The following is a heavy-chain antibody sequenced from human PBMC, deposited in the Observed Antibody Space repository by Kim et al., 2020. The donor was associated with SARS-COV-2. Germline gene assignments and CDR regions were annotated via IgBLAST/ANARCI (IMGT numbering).Heavy chain of an antibody. CDR1: GFTFSSYG. J-gene: IGHJ4*02. CDR3: AKGPNIVGGLNPLDY. D-gene: IGHD1-26*01. CDR2: ISYDGTNK. V-gene: IGHV3-30*18. Sequence: GGSLRLSCGASGFTFSSYGIHWVRQAPGKGLQWVAFISYDGTNKHYADSVKGRFTISRDNSKNTLYLQMNRLRAEDTAVYYCAKGPNIVGGLNPLDYWGQGTLVTVSS.